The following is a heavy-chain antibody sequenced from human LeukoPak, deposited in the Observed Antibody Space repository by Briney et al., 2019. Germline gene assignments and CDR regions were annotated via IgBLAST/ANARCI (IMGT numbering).Heavy chain of an antibody. D-gene: IGHD5-12*01. Sequence: SETLSLTCTVSGGSISSYYWSWIRQPPGKGLEWIGYIYYSGSTNYNPSLKSRVTISVDTSKNQFSLKLSSVTAADTAVYYCARGTLQVGYDWPTYYFDYWGQGTLVTVSS. CDR2: IYYSGST. V-gene: IGHV4-59*08. CDR3: ARGTLQVGYDWPTYYFDY. J-gene: IGHJ4*02. CDR1: GGSISSYY.